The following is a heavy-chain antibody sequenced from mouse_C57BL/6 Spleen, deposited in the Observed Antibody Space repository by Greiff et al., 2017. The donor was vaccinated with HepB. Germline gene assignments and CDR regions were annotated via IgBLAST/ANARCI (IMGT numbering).Heavy chain of an antibody. CDR1: GFTFTDYY. V-gene: IGHV7-3*01. D-gene: IGHD2-3*01. CDR2: IRNKANGYTT. Sequence: EVMLVESGGGLVQPGGSLCLSCAASGFTFTDYYMSWVRQPPGKALEWLGFIRNKANGYTTEYSASVKGRFTISRDNSQSILYLQMNALRAEDSATYYCARSPDGYYGYFDVWGTGTTVTVSS. J-gene: IGHJ1*03. CDR3: ARSPDGYYGYFDV.